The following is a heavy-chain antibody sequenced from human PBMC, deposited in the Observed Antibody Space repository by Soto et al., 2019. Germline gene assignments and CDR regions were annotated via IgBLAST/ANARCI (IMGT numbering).Heavy chain of an antibody. V-gene: IGHV3-48*02. CDR1: GFTFSTYS. CDR3: ARGGSSLDNGMDV. D-gene: IGHD1-26*01. CDR2: ISSRSYTI. J-gene: IGHJ6*02. Sequence: EVQLVESGGGLVQPGGSLRLSCAASGFTFSTYSMNWVRQAPGKGLEWVSYISSRSYTIYYVDSVKGRFTISRDNAKNSPFMQMNSLRYEDTAEYYCARGGSSLDNGMDVWGQWTTVTVSS.